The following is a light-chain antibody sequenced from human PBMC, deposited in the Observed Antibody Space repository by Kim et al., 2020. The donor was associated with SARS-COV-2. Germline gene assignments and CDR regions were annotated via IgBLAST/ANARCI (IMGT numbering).Light chain of an antibody. CDR2: DIT. V-gene: IGLV7-46*01. Sequence: PGGTVTLTWGSSTGAVTSGHFPYWFQHKPGQAPSTLIYDITQRHSWTPARFSGSLLGDKAALTLSGAQPEDEADYYCLLYYSGVRVFGGGTQLTVL. CDR1: TGAVTSGHF. J-gene: IGLJ2*01. CDR3: LLYYSGVRV.